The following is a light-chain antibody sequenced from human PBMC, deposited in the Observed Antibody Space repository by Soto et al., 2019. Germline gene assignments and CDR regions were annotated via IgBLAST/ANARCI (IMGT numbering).Light chain of an antibody. CDR3: QQYDSLPLT. J-gene: IGKJ5*01. CDR1: QDITNY. V-gene: IGKV1-33*01. Sequence: DIQMTQSPSSLSASVGDRVTFTCQASQDITNYLNWYQQKPGKAPKLLIHDSSNLETGVPSRFSGSGSGTYFCFTISSLQPEDIATYYCQQYDSLPLTFGQGTRLEIK. CDR2: DSS.